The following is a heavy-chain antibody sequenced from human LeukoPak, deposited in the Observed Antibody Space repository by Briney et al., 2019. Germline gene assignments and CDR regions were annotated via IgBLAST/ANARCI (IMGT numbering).Heavy chain of an antibody. J-gene: IGHJ5*02. CDR1: GFTFNDYY. V-gene: IGHV3-11*01. CDR2: INISGTNT. Sequence: GGSLRLSCAASGFTFNDYYMSWIRQAPGKGLEWLSYINISGTNTHYADSVKGRFTISRDNAKKSLYLEMTNLRAADTAVYYCATDGAGFDTWGQGVLVTVSS. CDR3: ATDGAGFDT.